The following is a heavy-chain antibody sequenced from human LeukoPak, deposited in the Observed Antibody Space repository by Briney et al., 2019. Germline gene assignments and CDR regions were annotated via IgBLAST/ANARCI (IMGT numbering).Heavy chain of an antibody. V-gene: IGHV3-11*04. Sequence: PGGSLRLSCAASGFTFSDYFMTWIRQAPGKGLEWVSYISSGGGAMYYADSVKGRFTISRDDAKNSLYLQMNSLRVEDTAVYYCARDFEDYSGYKFEYWGQGTLVTVSS. CDR2: ISSGGGAM. J-gene: IGHJ4*02. D-gene: IGHD5-12*01. CDR3: ARDFEDYSGYKFEY. CDR1: GFTFSDYF.